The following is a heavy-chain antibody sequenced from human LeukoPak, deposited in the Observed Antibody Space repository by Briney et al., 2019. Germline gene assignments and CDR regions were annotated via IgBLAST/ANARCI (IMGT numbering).Heavy chain of an antibody. D-gene: IGHD6-6*01. V-gene: IGHV1-69*13. CDR3: ARDSAVAASINWFDP. CDR1: GGTFSSYA. J-gene: IGHJ5*02. CDR2: IIPIFGTA. Sequence: SVKVSCKASGGTFSSYAISWVRQAPGQGLEWMGEIIPIFGTANYAQKFQGRVTITADESTSTAYMELSSLRSEDTAVYYCARDSAVAASINWFDPWGQGTLVTVSS.